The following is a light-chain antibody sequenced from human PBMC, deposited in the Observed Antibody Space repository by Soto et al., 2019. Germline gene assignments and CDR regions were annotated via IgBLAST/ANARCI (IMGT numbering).Light chain of an antibody. J-gene: IGKJ5*01. Sequence: VAANKGDRVTITCRASQDIGNWMTWYQQKPGKAPKLLIYSASTLVRGVPSRFSGSGSGTEFTLTISGLQPEDSLTYYCQQAKSFPITFGQGTRLEI. CDR2: SAS. V-gene: IGKV1-12*01. CDR1: QDIGNW. CDR3: QQAKSFPIT.